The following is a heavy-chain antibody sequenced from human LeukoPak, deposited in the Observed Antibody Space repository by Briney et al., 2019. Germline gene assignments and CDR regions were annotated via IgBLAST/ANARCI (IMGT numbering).Heavy chain of an antibody. D-gene: IGHD3-10*01. CDR1: GYTFTSYD. J-gene: IGHJ4*02. CDR3: AREGYYGSGSYYL. Sequence: SVKVSCKASGYTFTSYDINWVRQATGQGLEWMGGVIPIFGTANYAQKFQGRVTITADESTSTAYMELSSLRSEDTAVYYCAREGYYGSGSYYLWGQGTLVTVSS. V-gene: IGHV1-69*01. CDR2: VIPIFGTA.